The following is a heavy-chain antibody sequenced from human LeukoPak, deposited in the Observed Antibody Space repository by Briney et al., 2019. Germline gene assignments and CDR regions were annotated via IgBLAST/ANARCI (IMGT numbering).Heavy chain of an antibody. CDR1: GYTFTSYA. D-gene: IGHD2-2*02. Sequence: RGASVKVSCKASGYTFTSYAMHWVRQAPGQRLEWMGWTNAGNGNTKYSQKFQGRVTITRDTSASTAYMELSSLRSEDTAVYYCAREAVPAAIHDGYWFDPWGQGTLVTVSS. CDR3: AREAVPAAIHDGYWFDP. V-gene: IGHV1-3*01. CDR2: TNAGNGNT. J-gene: IGHJ5*02.